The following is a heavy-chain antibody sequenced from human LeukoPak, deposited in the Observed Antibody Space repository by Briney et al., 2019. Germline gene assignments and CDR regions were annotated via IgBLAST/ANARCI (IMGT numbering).Heavy chain of an antibody. CDR1: GFTFSSYW. CDR3: ARLTDTAMVDYYYYVDV. Sequence: GGSLRLSCAASGFTFSSYWMHWVRQAPGKGLVWVSRINSDGSSTSYADSVKGRFTISRDNAKNTLYLQMNSLRAEDTAVYYCARLTDTAMVDYYYYVDVWGKGTTVTVSS. V-gene: IGHV3-74*01. J-gene: IGHJ6*03. CDR2: INSDGSST. D-gene: IGHD5-18*01.